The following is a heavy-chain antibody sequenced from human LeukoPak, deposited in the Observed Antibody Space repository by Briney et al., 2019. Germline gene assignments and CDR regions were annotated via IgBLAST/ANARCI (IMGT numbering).Heavy chain of an antibody. CDR2: ISGSGSST. J-gene: IGHJ5*02. V-gene: IGHV3-23*01. CDR1: GFTFSSYA. D-gene: IGHD3-3*01. Sequence: GGSLRLSCAASGFTFSSYAMSWVRQAPGKGLEWVSAISGSGSSTYYADSVKGRFTISRDNSKNTLYLQMNSLRAEDTAVYYCAKSRFLEWLRPRNWFDPWGQGTLVTVSS. CDR3: AKSRFLEWLRPRNWFDP.